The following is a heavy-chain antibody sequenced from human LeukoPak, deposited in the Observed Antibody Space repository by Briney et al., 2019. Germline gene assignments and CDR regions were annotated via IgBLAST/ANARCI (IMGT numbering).Heavy chain of an antibody. CDR1: GGSFSGYY. D-gene: IGHD6-13*01. J-gene: IGHJ3*02. CDR2: INHSGST. CDR3: ARGRGRQQLVPRAFDI. Sequence: SETLSLTCAVYGGSFSGYYWSWIRQPPGKRLEWIGEINHSGSTNYNPSLKSRVTISVDTSKNQFSLKLSSVTAADTAVYYCARGRGRQQLVPRAFDIWGQGTMVTVSS. V-gene: IGHV4-34*01.